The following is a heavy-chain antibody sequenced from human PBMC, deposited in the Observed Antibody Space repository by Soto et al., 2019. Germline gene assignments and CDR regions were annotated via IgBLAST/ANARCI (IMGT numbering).Heavy chain of an antibody. CDR1: GGSFSGYY. CDR2: INHSGST. V-gene: IGHV4-34*01. J-gene: IGHJ4*02. D-gene: IGHD6-13*01. Sequence: QVQLQQWGAGLLKPSETLSLTCAVYGGSFSGYYWSWIRQPPGKGLEWIGEINHSGSTNYNPSLTSRVTISVDTSKNQFSLKLSSVTAADTAVYYCARRGGSSWGYWGQGTLVTVSS. CDR3: ARRGGSSWGY.